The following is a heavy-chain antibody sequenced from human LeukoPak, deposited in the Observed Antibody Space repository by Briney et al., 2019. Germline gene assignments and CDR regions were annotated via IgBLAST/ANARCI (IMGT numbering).Heavy chain of an antibody. CDR1: GGSISSSSYY. Sequence: SETLSLTCTVSGGSISSSSYYWGWIRQPPGKGLEWIGSIYYSGSTYYNPSLKSRVTISVDTSKNQFSLKLSSVTAADTAVYYCARGVEMATKIPRLFDYWGQGTLVTVSS. CDR3: ARGVEMATKIPRLFDY. V-gene: IGHV4-39*07. D-gene: IGHD5-24*01. CDR2: IYYSGST. J-gene: IGHJ4*02.